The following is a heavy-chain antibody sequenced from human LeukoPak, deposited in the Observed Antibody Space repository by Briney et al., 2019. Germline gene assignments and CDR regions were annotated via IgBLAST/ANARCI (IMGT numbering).Heavy chain of an antibody. Sequence: GGSLRLSCAASGFTFSSYSMNWVRQAPGKGLEWVSSISSSSSYIYYADSVKGRFTISRDNAKNSLYLQMNSLRAEDTAVYYCARDPGRYFDWLLWYFDYWGQGTLVTVSS. J-gene: IGHJ4*02. CDR2: ISSSSSYI. D-gene: IGHD3-9*01. CDR1: GFTFSSYS. CDR3: ARDPGRYFDWLLWYFDY. V-gene: IGHV3-21*01.